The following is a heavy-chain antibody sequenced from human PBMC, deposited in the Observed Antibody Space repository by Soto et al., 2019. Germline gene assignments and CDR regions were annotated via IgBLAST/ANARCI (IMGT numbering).Heavy chain of an antibody. Sequence: QLQLQESGSGLVKPSQTLSLTCAVSGGSISSGGYSWSWIRQPPGKGLEWIGYIYHSGSTYYNPSSKIRVTVSVDRSKNQFSLTLSSVTAADTAVYYCAAGGGLPRYYWGQGTLVTVSS. CDR2: IYHSGST. D-gene: IGHD1-26*01. CDR1: GGSISSGGYS. V-gene: IGHV4-30-2*01. J-gene: IGHJ4*02. CDR3: AAGGGLPRYY.